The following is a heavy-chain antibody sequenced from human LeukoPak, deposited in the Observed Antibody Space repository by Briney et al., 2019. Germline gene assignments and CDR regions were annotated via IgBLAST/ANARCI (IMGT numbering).Heavy chain of an antibody. J-gene: IGHJ4*02. Sequence: SVKVSCKASGYTFTSHYMHWVRQAPGQGLEWMGWINPNSGGTNYAQRFQGRGTMTRDTSISTAYMELSRLRSDDTAVYYCARDSGIAVAGTSFDYWGQGTLVTVSS. CDR3: ARDSGIAVAGTSFDY. V-gene: IGHV1-2*02. D-gene: IGHD6-19*01. CDR2: INPNSGGT. CDR1: GYTFTSHY.